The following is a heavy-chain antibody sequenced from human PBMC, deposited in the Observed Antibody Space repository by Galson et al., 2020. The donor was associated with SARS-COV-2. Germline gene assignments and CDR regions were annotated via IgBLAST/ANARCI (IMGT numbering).Heavy chain of an antibody. CDR3: ARENWYYDY. D-gene: IGHD1-1*01. J-gene: IGHJ4*02. CDR1: GYTLLPYY. CDR2: IYPNSGDT. Sequence: ASVKVSCQTSGYTLLPYYLHWVRQAPAQGLAWIGWIYPNSGDTYYEQKFQGRVTLTRDTSVNTVYLELSGLISDDTAIYYCARENWYYDYWGQGTAVTVSS. V-gene: IGHV1-2*02.